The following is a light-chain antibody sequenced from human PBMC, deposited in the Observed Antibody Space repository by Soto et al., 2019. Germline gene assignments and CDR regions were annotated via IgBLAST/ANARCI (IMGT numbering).Light chain of an antibody. Sequence: EIVMTQSPDTLSVSPGERASLSCRASQSVSSNLAWYQQNPGQAPRLLIYGASARATGIPARFSGSGSGTDFTLTISRLEPEDFAVYYCQQYGSSGTFGQGTKVDIK. CDR3: QQYGSSGT. V-gene: IGKV3-15*01. J-gene: IGKJ1*01. CDR1: QSVSSN. CDR2: GAS.